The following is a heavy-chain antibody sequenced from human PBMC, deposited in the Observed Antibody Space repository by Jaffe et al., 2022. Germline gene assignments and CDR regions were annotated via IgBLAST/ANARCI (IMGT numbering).Heavy chain of an antibody. J-gene: IGHJ3*02. CDR3: ARRVVVAATMYPHDAFDI. CDR2: IYYSGST. D-gene: IGHD2-15*01. V-gene: IGHV4-39*01. Sequence: QLQLQESGPGLVKPSETLSLTCTVSGGSISSSSYYWGWIRQPPGKGLEWIGSIYYSGSTYYNPSLKSRVTISVDTSKNQFSLKLSSVTAADTAVYYCARRVVVAATMYPHDAFDIWGQGTMVTVSS. CDR1: GGSISSSSYY.